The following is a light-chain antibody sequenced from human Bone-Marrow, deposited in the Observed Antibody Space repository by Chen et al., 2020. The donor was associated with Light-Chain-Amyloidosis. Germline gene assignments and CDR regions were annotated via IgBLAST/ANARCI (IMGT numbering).Light chain of an antibody. CDR2: NTG. CDR1: SGSVSNNFY. CDR3: VLYVGKGIWV. Sequence: QTVVTQEPSFSVSPGGTVTLTCGLTSGSVSNNFYPSWYQQTPGQSPRTLIYNTGNRSFGVPYRFSGDIVWNKAALTITGAQADDEADYYCVLYVGKGIWVFGGGTKVTVL. J-gene: IGLJ3*02. V-gene: IGLV8-61*01.